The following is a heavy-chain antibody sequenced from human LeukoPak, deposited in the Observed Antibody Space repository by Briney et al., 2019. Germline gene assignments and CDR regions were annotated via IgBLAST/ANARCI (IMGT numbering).Heavy chain of an antibody. V-gene: IGHV1-46*01. J-gene: IGHJ3*02. CDR3: ARRSGGQLRHGAFDI. D-gene: IGHD1-26*01. CDR2: INPSGGST. CDR1: GYTFTSYY. Sequence: ASVKVSCKASGYTFTSYYMHWVRQAPGQGLEWMGIINPSGGSTSYAQRFQGRVTMTRDMSTSTVYMELSSLRSEDTAVYYCARRSGGQLRHGAFDIWGQGTMVTVSS.